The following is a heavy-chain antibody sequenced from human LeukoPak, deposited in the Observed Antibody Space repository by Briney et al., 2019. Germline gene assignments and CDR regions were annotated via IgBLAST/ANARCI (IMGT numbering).Heavy chain of an antibody. CDR2: ISSSGSTI. V-gene: IGHV3-48*03. CDR3: ARSYYYDSSGYSNWFDP. CDR1: GFTFSSYE. D-gene: IGHD3-22*01. Sequence: PGGSLRLSCAASGFTFSSYEMNWVRQAPGKGLEWVSYISSSGSTIYYADSVKGRFTISRDNAKNSLYLQMNSLRAEDTAVYYRARSYYYDSSGYSNWFDPWGQGTLVTVSS. J-gene: IGHJ5*02.